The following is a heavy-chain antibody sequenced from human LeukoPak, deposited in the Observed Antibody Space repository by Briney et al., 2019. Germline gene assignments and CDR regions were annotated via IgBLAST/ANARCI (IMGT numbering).Heavy chain of an antibody. V-gene: IGHV3-48*03. D-gene: IGHD1-1*01. Sequence: GGSVRLSCAASGFTFSSYEMNWVGQAPGKGLEWVSYISSSGSTIYYADSVKGRFTISRDNAKNSLYLQMNSLRAEDTAVYYCAREWKSVDYGGQANLATVSS. CDR2: ISSSGSTI. CDR3: AREWKSVDY. CDR1: GFTFSSYE. J-gene: IGHJ4*02.